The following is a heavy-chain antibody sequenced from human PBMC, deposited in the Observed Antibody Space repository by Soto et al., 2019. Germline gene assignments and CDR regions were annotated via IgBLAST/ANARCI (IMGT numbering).Heavy chain of an antibody. D-gene: IGHD3-3*01. V-gene: IGHV3-30-3*01. Sequence: GGSLRLSCAASGFTFSSYAMHWVRQAPGKGLEWVAVISYDGSNKYYADSVKGRFTISRDNSKNTLYLQMNSLRAEDTAVYYCARGGYDFWSGYYYYGMDVWGQGTTVTVSS. CDR1: GFTFSSYA. CDR3: ARGGYDFWSGYYYYGMDV. CDR2: ISYDGSNK. J-gene: IGHJ6*02.